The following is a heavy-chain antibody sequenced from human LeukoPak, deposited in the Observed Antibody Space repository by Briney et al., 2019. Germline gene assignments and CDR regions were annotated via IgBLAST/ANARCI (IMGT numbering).Heavy chain of an antibody. CDR1: GFTVSSNY. CDR3: ARSVEMATIGFDY. J-gene: IGHJ4*02. D-gene: IGHD5-24*01. V-gene: IGHV3-66*02. CDR2: IYSGGST. Sequence: GGSLRLSCAASGFTVSSNYMSWVRQAPGKGLEWVSVIYSGGSTYYADSVKGRFTISRDNSKNTLYLQMNSLRAEDTAVYYCARSVEMATIGFDYWGQGTPVTVSS.